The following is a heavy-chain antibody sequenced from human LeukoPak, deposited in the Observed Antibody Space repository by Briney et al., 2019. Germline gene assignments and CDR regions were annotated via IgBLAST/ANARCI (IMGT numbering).Heavy chain of an antibody. CDR3: ASNAARRGYYYGSGSLKN. V-gene: IGHV7-4-1*02. CDR2: INTNSGNP. CDR1: GYTFTSYA. D-gene: IGHD3-10*01. Sequence: ASVRVSCKASGYTFTSYALNGVRQAPGQGLEWVGWINTNSGNPTYTQGFTGRFVFSWDTSVRTAHLQTSSLKAEDPAAYYCASNAARRGYYYGSGSLKNWGQGTLVTVSS. J-gene: IGHJ4*02.